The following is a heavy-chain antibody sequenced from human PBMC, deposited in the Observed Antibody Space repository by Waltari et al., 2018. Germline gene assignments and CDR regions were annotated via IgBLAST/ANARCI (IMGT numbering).Heavy chain of an antibody. CDR3: VRDDDGGMGAV. J-gene: IGHJ6*02. CDR1: GFTFSRFW. CDR2: IYQDGTVT. Sequence: EVQLVESGGGLVKPGGSLRLSCAASGFTFSRFWMSWVRQAPGKGLEWVANIYQDGTVTNYVDSVKGRFTTSRDNARNSLYLQMNSRRVDDTAVYYCVRDDDGGMGAVWGQGTTVTVSS. V-gene: IGHV3-7*01. D-gene: IGHD2-15*01.